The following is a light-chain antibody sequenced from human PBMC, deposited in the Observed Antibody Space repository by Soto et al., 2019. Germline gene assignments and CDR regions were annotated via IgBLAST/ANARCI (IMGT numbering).Light chain of an antibody. Sequence: QSVLTQPASVSGSTGQSITISCTGSGSDVGGYNYVSWYQQHPGKATKLMIYEVSNRPSGVSNRFSGSKSGNTASLTISGLQAEDEADYYCSSYTSSSSLKWVFGGGTKLTV. CDR3: SSYTSSSSLKWV. CDR1: GSDVGGYNY. CDR2: EVS. V-gene: IGLV2-14*01. J-gene: IGLJ3*02.